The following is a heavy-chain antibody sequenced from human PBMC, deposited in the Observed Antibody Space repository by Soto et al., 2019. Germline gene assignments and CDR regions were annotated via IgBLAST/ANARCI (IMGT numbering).Heavy chain of an antibody. V-gene: IGHV4-39*01. D-gene: IGHD6-6*01. CDR3: WGWGFDEYSSSSQYYYYYMDV. CDR2: IYYSGST. CDR1: GGSISSSSYY. Sequence: SETLSLTCTVSGGSISSSSYYWGWIHQPPGKGLEWIGSIYYSGSTYYNPSLKSRVTISVDTSKNQFSLKLSSVTAADTAVYYCWGWGFDEYSSSSQYYYYYMDVWGKGTTVTVSS. J-gene: IGHJ6*03.